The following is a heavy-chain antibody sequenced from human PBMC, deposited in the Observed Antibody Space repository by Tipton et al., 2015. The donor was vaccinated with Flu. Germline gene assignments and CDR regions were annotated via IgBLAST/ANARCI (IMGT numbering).Heavy chain of an antibody. D-gene: IGHD6-25*01. V-gene: IGHV3-21*01. Sequence: SLRLSCAASGFTFSSYSMNWVRQAPGKGLEWVSSISSSSSYIYYADSVKGRFTISRDNAKNSLYLQMNSLRAEDTAVYYCARDISVVGGSGWQIDYWGQGTLVTVSS. CDR3: ARDISVVGGSGWQIDY. J-gene: IGHJ4*02. CDR1: GFTFSSYS. CDR2: ISSSSSYI.